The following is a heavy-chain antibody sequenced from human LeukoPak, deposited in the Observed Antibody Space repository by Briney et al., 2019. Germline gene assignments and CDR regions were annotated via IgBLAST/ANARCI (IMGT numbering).Heavy chain of an antibody. Sequence: GGSLRLSCAASGFTFSSYAMSWVRQAPGKGLEWVSGISGSGGSTYYADSVKGRFTISRDNSRNILYLQMNSLRAEDTAVYYCAKRGTPSGDDYWGQGTLVTVSS. D-gene: IGHD1-1*01. J-gene: IGHJ4*02. CDR3: AKRGTPSGDDY. V-gene: IGHV3-23*01. CDR2: ISGSGGST. CDR1: GFTFSSYA.